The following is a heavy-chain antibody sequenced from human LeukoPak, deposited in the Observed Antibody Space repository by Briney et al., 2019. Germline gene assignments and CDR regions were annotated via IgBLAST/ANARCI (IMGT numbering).Heavy chain of an antibody. D-gene: IGHD3-10*01. Sequence: GGSLRLSCTASGFTFSSYGMSWVRQAPGKGLEWVSAITGSGVGTYYADSVKGRFTISRDNAKNSLYLQMNSLRAEDTALYYCAKDYYGSGSYFDYWGQGTLVTVSS. J-gene: IGHJ4*02. CDR1: GFTFSSYG. CDR3: AKDYYGSGSYFDY. CDR2: ITGSGVGT. V-gene: IGHV3-23*01.